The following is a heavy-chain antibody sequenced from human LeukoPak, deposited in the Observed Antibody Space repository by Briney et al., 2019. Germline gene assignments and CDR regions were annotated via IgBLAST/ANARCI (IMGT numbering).Heavy chain of an antibody. CDR3: AGHHPRNTVDF. Sequence: SETLSLTCTVSGGSISSYYWRWIRQPPGKGLEWIAYISDIGSINYNPSLESRVTISLDTSKNQFSLKLSSVTAADTAVYYCAGHHPRNTVDFWGQGTLVTVSS. J-gene: IGHJ4*02. CDR2: ISDIGSI. D-gene: IGHD2/OR15-2a*01. V-gene: IGHV4-59*08. CDR1: GGSISSYY.